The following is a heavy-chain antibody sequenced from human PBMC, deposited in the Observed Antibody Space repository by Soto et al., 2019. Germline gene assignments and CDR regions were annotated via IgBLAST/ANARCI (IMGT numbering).Heavy chain of an antibody. CDR2: INHSGST. CDR3: AADYGDYLYGMDV. CDR1: VGSFSGYY. J-gene: IGHJ6*02. V-gene: IGHV4-34*01. D-gene: IGHD4-17*01. Sequence: SETLSLTCAVYVGSFSGYYWSWIRQPPGKGLEWIGEINHSGSTNYNPSLKSRVTISVGTSKNQFSLKLSSVTAADTAVYYCAADYGDYLYGMDVWGQGTTVTVSS.